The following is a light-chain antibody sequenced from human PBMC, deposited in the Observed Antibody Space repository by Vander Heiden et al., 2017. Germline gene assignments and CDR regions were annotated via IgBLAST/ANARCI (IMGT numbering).Light chain of an antibody. CDR2: GAS. CDR1: QSVSSSY. CDR3: QQYGSSPQT. Sequence: EFVLTHSPATLSLSPGERATLSCRASQSVSSSYLAWYQQKPGQAPRLLIYGASSRATGIPDRFSGSGSGTDFTLTISRLEPEDFAVYYCQQYGSSPQTFGQGTKVEIK. V-gene: IGKV3-20*01. J-gene: IGKJ1*01.